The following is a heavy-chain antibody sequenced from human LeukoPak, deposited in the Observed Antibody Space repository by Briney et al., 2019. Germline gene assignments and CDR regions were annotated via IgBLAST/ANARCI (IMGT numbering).Heavy chain of an antibody. CDR3: ARGFSSSWSYFEN. D-gene: IGHD6-13*01. CDR2: IIPILNTS. CDR1: GGTFRSKA. Sequence: SVKVSCKASGGTFRSKAINWVRQAPGQGLEWMGGIIPILNTSIYAQKFQGRVTFMTDESATTADMELRSLRSEDTAVYFCARGFSSSWSYFENWGQGTLVTVSS. J-gene: IGHJ4*02. V-gene: IGHV1-69*05.